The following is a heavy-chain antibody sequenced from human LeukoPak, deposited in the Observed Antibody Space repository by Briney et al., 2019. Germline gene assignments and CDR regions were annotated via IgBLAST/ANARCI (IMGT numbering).Heavy chain of an antibody. CDR2: INPSGGGT. Sequence: VASVKVSCKAAGYSFTSYYIHWVRQAPGQGLEWMGVINPSGGGTTYGQKFQGRVAMTRDMSTSTVYMELSSLRSEDTALYYCARPEIHSSDWWAYWGQGTLVTVSS. CDR3: ARPEIHSSDWWAY. V-gene: IGHV1-46*01. J-gene: IGHJ4*02. D-gene: IGHD6-19*01. CDR1: GYSFTSYY.